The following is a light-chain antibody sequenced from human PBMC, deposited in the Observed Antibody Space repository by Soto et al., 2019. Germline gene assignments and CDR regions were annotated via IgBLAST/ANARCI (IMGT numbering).Light chain of an antibody. CDR2: EVS. CDR1: SSDVGGYDY. Sequence: QSVLTQPASVSGSPGQSITISCTGTSSDVGGYDYVSWYQLHPGKAPKLMVFEVSNRPSGVSYRFSGSKSGNTASLTISGLQAEDEADYYCDSYTSSRAYVFGIGTKVTVL. J-gene: IGLJ1*01. V-gene: IGLV2-14*01. CDR3: DSYTSSRAYV.